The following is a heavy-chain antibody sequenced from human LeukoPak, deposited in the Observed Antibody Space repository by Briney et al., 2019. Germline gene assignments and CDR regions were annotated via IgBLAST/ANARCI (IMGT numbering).Heavy chain of an antibody. CDR1: GGSLSGYY. J-gene: IGHJ4*02. CDR2: INHSGST. Sequence: SETLSLTCTVYGGSLSGYYWSWIRQPPGKGLEWIGEINHSGSTNYNPSLKSRVTISVDTSKNQFSLKLSSVTAADTAVYYCARDRGYYGSGSYPLYYFDYWGQGTLVTVSS. D-gene: IGHD3-10*01. CDR3: ARDRGYYGSGSYPLYYFDY. V-gene: IGHV4-34*01.